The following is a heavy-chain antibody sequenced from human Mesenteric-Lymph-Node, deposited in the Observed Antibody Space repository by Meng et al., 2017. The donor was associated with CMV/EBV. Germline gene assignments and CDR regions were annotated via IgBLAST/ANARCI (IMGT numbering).Heavy chain of an antibody. V-gene: IGHV3-30*04. CDR3: AFYYGSGTYYRPLDS. CDR1: GFPFSFYP. D-gene: IGHD3-10*01. Sequence: GGSLRLSCAASGFPFSFYPMHWVRQTPGKGLQWVSLISHDATTKKYAHSVEGRFTVSRDNSKNTLYLQLNSLRPEDTAVYYCAFYYGSGTYYRPLDSWDQGTLVTVSS. J-gene: IGHJ4*02. CDR2: ISHDATTK.